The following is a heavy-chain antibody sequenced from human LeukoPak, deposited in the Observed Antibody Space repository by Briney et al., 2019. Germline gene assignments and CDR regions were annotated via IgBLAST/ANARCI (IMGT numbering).Heavy chain of an antibody. D-gene: IGHD4-17*01. CDR3: ARGRRRNGGATVFFDY. J-gene: IGHJ4*02. V-gene: IGHV1-8*01. CDR2: MNTYSGNT. CDR1: GYTFTSCD. Sequence: GASVTLSCTSSGYTFTSCDINWVRQAPGQGHELEGWMNTYSGNTAYAQKFQGRGTITTNASFKTAFLEQRSLITEDTAVYYCARGRRRNGGATVFFDYWGQGTLVTVSS.